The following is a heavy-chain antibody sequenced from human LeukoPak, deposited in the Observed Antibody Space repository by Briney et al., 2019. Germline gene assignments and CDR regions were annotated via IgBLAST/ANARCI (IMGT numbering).Heavy chain of an antibody. J-gene: IGHJ4*02. CDR1: GGSISSSNYY. V-gene: IGHV4-39*01. CDR2: IYYSGSP. CDR3: ARHSTDSSGFFDH. D-gene: IGHD3-22*01. Sequence: SETLSLTCTVSGGSISSSNYYWGWIRQTPGKGLEWIGSIYYSGSPYYNPSLKSRIAISVDTSKNQFSLKLTSVTAADTAVYYCARHSTDSSGFFDHWGQGTLVTVSS.